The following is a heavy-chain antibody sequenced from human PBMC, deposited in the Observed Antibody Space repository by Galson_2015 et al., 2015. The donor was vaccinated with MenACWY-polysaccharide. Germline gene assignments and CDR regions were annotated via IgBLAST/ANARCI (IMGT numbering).Heavy chain of an antibody. CDR1: GFTFSSYA. V-gene: IGHV3-23*01. J-gene: IGHJ3*01. CDR2: VSASGGST. D-gene: IGHD1-26*01. CDR3: AEDPGPGEHAYSGGTCDL. Sequence: SLRLSCAASGFTFSSYAMSWVRQAPGKGLEWVSGVSASGGSTVYTDSAKGRFTMSRDNSKRSLYLQMNSLRAEDTAVYYCAEDPGPGEHAYSGGTCDLWGRWPMVTVSS.